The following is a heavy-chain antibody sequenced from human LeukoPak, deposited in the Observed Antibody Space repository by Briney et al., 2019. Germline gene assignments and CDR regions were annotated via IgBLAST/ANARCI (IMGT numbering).Heavy chain of an antibody. D-gene: IGHD3-3*01. Sequence: PGGSLRLSCAASGFTFSSYAMSWVRQAPGKGLEWVSAISGSGGSTYYADSVKGRFTVSRDNSKNTLYLQMNSLRAEDTAVYYCAKTPLRFLEWLLGDWGQGTLVTASS. CDR2: ISGSGGST. J-gene: IGHJ4*02. CDR1: GFTFSSYA. V-gene: IGHV3-23*01. CDR3: AKTPLRFLEWLLGD.